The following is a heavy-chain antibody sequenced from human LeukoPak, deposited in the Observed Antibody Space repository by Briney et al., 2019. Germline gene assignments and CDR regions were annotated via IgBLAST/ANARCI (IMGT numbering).Heavy chain of an antibody. CDR2: IKRDGSER. CDR1: GFTFSTYW. D-gene: IGHD1-7*01. J-gene: IGHJ4*02. Sequence: GGSLRLSCAASGFTFSTYWMSWVRQAPGKGLEWLANIKRDGSERHYVDSVKGRFPVSRDNAKNSLYLQMDSLRVEDTAVYYCTRVSELSHDYWGQGTLVTVSS. CDR3: TRVSELSHDY. V-gene: IGHV3-7*01.